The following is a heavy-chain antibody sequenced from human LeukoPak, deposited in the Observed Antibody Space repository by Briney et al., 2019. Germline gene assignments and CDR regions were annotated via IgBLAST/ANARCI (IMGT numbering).Heavy chain of an antibody. Sequence: PSETLSLTCAVSGYSITSGYYWACIRQPPGKGREWIGNIYHSGSTYYNASLKSRVTISVDTSKNQFSLKLSSVTAADTAVYYCARRYSNYFFDYWGQGTLVTVSS. D-gene: IGHD4-11*01. CDR2: IYHSGST. CDR3: ARRYSNYFFDY. CDR1: GYSITSGYY. V-gene: IGHV4-38-2*01. J-gene: IGHJ4*02.